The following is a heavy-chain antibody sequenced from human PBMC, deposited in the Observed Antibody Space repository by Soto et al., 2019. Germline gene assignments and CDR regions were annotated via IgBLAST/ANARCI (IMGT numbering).Heavy chain of an antibody. CDR2: INPNSGGT. CDR3: ARAPPTYSSSPLGYYGMDV. CDR1: GYTFTGYY. J-gene: IGHJ6*02. V-gene: IGHV1-2*04. Sequence: ASVKVSCKASGYTFTGYYMHWVRQAPGQGLEWMGWINPNSGGTNYAQKFQGWVTMTRDTSISTAYMELSRLRSDDTAVYYCARAPPTYSSSPLGYYGMDVWGQGTTVTVS. D-gene: IGHD6-13*01.